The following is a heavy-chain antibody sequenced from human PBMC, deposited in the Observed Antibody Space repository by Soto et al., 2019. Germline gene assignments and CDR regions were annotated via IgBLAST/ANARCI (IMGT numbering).Heavy chain of an antibody. CDR3: ARSSLYDSSGYKRYYFDY. CDR2: IIPIFGTA. D-gene: IGHD3-22*01. V-gene: IGHV1-69*01. Sequence: QVQLVQSGAEVKKPGSSVKVSCKASGGTFSSYAISWVRQAPGQGLEWMGGIIPIFGTANYAQKFQGRVTITADESTSTAYMELSSLRSEETAVYYCARSSLYDSSGYKRYYFDYWGQGTLVTVSS. J-gene: IGHJ4*02. CDR1: GGTFSSYA.